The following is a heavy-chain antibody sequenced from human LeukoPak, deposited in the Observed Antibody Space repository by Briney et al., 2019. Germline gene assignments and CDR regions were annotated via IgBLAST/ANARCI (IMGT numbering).Heavy chain of an antibody. CDR1: GFTFSNYS. Sequence: GGSLRLSCAASGFTFSNYSMNWVRQAPGKGLEWVSYISSSGATIYYADSVKGRFTISRDNAKNSLYLQMNSLRVEDTAVYYCARDRGVTLFYYGLDVWGQGTTVTVSS. CDR3: ARDRGVTLFYYGLDV. V-gene: IGHV3-48*04. CDR2: ISSSGATI. D-gene: IGHD2-21*02. J-gene: IGHJ6*02.